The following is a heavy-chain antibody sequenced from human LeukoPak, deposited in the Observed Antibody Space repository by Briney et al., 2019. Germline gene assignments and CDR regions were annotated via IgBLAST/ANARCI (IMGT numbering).Heavy chain of an antibody. J-gene: IGHJ6*03. CDR3: TRPDYSTLPTQRGNYYMDV. CDR2: IKSKTDGGTT. D-gene: IGHD4-11*01. CDR1: GFTFSNAW. V-gene: IGHV3-15*01. Sequence: GGSLRLSCAASGFTFSNAWMSWVRQAPGKGLEWVGRIKSKTDGGTTDYAAPVKGRFTISRDDSKNTLYLQMNSLKTEDTAVYYCTRPDYSTLPTQRGNYYMDVWGKGTTVTVSS.